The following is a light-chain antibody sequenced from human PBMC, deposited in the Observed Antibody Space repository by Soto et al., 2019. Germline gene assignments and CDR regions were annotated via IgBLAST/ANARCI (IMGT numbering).Light chain of an antibody. J-gene: IGKJ1*01. CDR2: AAS. Sequence: AIQMPQSPSSLSASVGDRVTITCRASHAIRSDLAWYQQKPGMAPKFLIFAASNLQRGVPARFSGSGSGTDFTLTISSLQPEDFATYYCLQLYNYPRTFGQGTKV. CDR1: HAIRSD. V-gene: IGKV1-6*01. CDR3: LQLYNYPRT.